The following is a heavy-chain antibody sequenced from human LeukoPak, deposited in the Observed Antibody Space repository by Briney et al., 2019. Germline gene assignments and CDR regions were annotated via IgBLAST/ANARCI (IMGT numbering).Heavy chain of an antibody. CDR1: GFTFSGSA. D-gene: IGHD3-22*01. CDR3: TRHPAGSSGSGRVDY. CDR2: IRSKVNSYAT. Sequence: GGSLRLSCAASGFTFSGSAMHWVRQASGKGLEWVGRIRSKVNSYATAYAASVKGRFTISRDDSKNTAYLQMNSLKTKDTAVYYCTRHPAGSSGSGRVDYWGQGTLVTVSS. V-gene: IGHV3-73*01. J-gene: IGHJ4*02.